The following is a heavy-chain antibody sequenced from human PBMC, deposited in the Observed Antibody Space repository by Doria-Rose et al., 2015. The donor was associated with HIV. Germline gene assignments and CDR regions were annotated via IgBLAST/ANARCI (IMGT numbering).Heavy chain of an antibody. CDR2: INHTGST. Sequence: QVQLQQWDAGLLKPSETLSLTCAGYGGSPSGYYWSWIRQSPGRGLEWIGEINHTGSTTYNPSLKSRVSIPLDKSKSQFSLRLPSVTAADTAVYYRAWSSSPSNWFDPWGQGTLVTVSS. CDR1: GGSPSGYY. D-gene: IGHD3-3*01. CDR3: AWSSSPSNWFDP. V-gene: IGHV4-34*01. J-gene: IGHJ5*02.